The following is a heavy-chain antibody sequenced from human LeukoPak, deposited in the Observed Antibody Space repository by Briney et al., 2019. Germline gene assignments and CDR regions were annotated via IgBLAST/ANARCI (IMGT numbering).Heavy chain of an antibody. V-gene: IGHV4-61*02. J-gene: IGHJ3*02. CDR1: GGSISSGSYY. D-gene: IGHD4-17*01. CDR2: IYTSGST. CDR3: ARFGHDYGDPDAFDI. Sequence: PSETLSLTCTVSGGSISSGSYYWSWIRQPAGKGLEWIGRIYTSGSTNYNPSLKSRVTISVDTSKNQFSLKLSSVTAADTAVYYCARFGHDYGDPDAFDICGEGTMVTVSS.